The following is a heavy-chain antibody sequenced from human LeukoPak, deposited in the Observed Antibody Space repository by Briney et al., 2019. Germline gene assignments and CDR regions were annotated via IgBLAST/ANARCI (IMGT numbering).Heavy chain of an antibody. D-gene: IGHD6-6*01. CDR2: ISSSGSTI. CDR1: GFTFSSYE. V-gene: IGHV3-48*03. J-gene: IGHJ4*02. CDR3: ARDGVFRSSAPDY. Sequence: GGSLRLSCAASGFTFSSYEMNWVRQAPGKGLEWVSYISSSGSTIYYADSVKGRFTISRDNAKNSLYLQMNSLRAEDTAVYYCARDGVFRSSAPDYWGQGTLVTVSS.